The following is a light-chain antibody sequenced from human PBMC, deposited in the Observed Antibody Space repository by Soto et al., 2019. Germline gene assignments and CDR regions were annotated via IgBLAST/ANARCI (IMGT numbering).Light chain of an antibody. CDR3: SSYTRSSSTLVV. Sequence: SALTQPASVSGSPGQSITISCTGTRSDVGGYNYVSWYQQHPGKAPKLMIYDVSNRPSGISNRFSGSKSGNTASLTISGLQTEDEADYYCSSYTRSSSTLVVFGGGTKLTVL. CDR2: DVS. V-gene: IGLV2-14*01. J-gene: IGLJ2*01. CDR1: RSDVGGYNY.